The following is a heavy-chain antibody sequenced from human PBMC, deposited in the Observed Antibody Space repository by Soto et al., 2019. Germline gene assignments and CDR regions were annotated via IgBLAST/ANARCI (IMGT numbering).Heavy chain of an antibody. CDR2: ISYDGSNK. J-gene: IGHJ4*02. D-gene: IGHD3-3*01. CDR3: AREITIFGVVIDY. Sequence: PGGSLRLSCAASGFTFSSYAMHWVRQAPGKGLEWVAVISYDGSNKYYAETVRGRFTISRDNSKKTLYLQMNSLRADDTAVYYCAREITIFGVVIDYWGQGTLVTVSS. CDR1: GFTFSSYA. V-gene: IGHV3-30-3*01.